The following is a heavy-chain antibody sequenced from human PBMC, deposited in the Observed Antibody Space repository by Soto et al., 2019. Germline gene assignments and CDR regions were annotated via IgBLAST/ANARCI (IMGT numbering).Heavy chain of an antibody. V-gene: IGHV3-74*01. J-gene: IGHJ4*02. Sequence: GGSLRLSCAASGFTFSNYWMHWVRQAPGKGLVWVSRINSDGSSTSYADSVKGRFSISRDNSKNTLYLQMNSLRAEDTAVYYCARLDSGYYDYWGQGTLVTVSS. CDR3: ARLDSGYYDY. CDR2: INSDGSST. CDR1: GFTFSNYW. D-gene: IGHD3-22*01.